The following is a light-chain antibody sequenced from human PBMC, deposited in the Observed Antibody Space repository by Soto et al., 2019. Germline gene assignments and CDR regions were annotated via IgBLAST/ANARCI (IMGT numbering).Light chain of an antibody. CDR2: GNS. J-gene: IGLJ1*01. CDR3: QSYDSSLSGYV. CDR1: SSNIGAGYD. Sequence: QSVLTQPPSMSGSPGQRVTISCTGSSSNIGAGYDVHWYQQRPGTAPKLLNYGNSNRPSGVPDGFSGSKSGNSASLAITGLQDDDEADYYCQSYDSSLSGYVFGTGTKLNVL. V-gene: IGLV1-40*01.